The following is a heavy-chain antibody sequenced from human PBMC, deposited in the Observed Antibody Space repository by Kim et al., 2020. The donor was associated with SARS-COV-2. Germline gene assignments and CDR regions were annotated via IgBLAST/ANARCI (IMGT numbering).Heavy chain of an antibody. Sequence: YADSVKGRLTNSRDNSKNTLYLQMNSLRAEDTAVYYCARDDYGDSVAFDIWGQGTMVTVSS. J-gene: IGHJ3*02. V-gene: IGHV3-30*01. CDR3: ARDDYGDSVAFDI. D-gene: IGHD4-17*01.